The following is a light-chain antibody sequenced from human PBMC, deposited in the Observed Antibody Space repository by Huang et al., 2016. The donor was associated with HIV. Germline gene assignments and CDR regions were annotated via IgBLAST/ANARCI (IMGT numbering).Light chain of an antibody. V-gene: IGKV3-15*01. CDR2: AAS. Sequence: ETVMTQSPATLSVSPGERATLSCRASQSVNNNLAWYQQKPGQAPSLLFFAASSRATCVPARFSASGSGTEFTLTISSLQSEDFAIYYCQQFNNWPPSFGGGTKVEIK. CDR1: QSVNNN. J-gene: IGKJ4*01. CDR3: QQFNNWPPS.